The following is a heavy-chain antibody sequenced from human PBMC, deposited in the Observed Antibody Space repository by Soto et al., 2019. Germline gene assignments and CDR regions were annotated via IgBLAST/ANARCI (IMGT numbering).Heavy chain of an antibody. J-gene: IGHJ6*02. V-gene: IGHV1-18*01. CDR1: GYTFTNSG. D-gene: IGHD2-8*01. CDR2: ISTDNGNT. Sequence: ASVKVSCKAPGYTFTNSGSSWVRQAPGQGLEWMGWISTDNGNTNYAQHLQGRVSMTTDTSTSTAYMDLRSLRSDDTAVYYFARDHGITADGVYSIDYYVMDVWGQRATVTVSS. CDR3: ARDHGITADGVYSIDYYVMDV.